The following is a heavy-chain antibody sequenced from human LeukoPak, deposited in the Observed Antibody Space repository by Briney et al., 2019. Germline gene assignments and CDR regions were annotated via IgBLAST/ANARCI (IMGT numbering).Heavy chain of an antibody. V-gene: IGHV4-59*01. J-gene: IGHJ5*02. Sequence: TSETLSLTCTVAGASMSSFYWSWIRQPPGKGLEWIGNVLYSGNTDYNPSLRSRVTMSIDTSKNQFSLKLSAVTAADTAVYYCASGDPGGPNDHWGQGTLVTVSS. CDR3: ASGDPGGPNDH. D-gene: IGHD1-14*01. CDR1: GASMSSFY. CDR2: VLYSGNT.